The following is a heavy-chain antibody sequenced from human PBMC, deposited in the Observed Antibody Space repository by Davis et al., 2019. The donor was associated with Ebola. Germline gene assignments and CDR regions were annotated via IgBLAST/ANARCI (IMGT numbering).Heavy chain of an antibody. D-gene: IGHD4-17*01. CDR2: IYPGDSDT. CDR3: ARRSSQYGDYVGY. V-gene: IGHV5-51*01. CDR1: GYSFTSYW. Sequence: GESLKISCKGSGYSFTSYWISWVRQMPGKGLEWMGIIYPGDSDTRYSPSFQGQVTISAVKSISTAYLQWSSLKASDTAMYYCARRSSQYGDYVGYWGQGTLVTVSS. J-gene: IGHJ4*02.